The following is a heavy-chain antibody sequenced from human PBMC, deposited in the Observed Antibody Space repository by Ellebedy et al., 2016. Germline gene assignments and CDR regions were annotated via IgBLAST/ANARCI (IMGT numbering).Heavy chain of an antibody. Sequence: SETLSLXCAVSGGSISSSNWWSWVRQPPGKGLEWIGEIYHSGSTNYNPSLKSRVTISVDKSKNQFSLKLSSVTAADTAVYYCARDRGYSSSWYTTGMDVWGQGTTVTVSS. V-gene: IGHV4-4*02. CDR2: IYHSGST. CDR3: ARDRGYSSSWYTTGMDV. D-gene: IGHD6-13*01. CDR1: GGSISSSNW. J-gene: IGHJ6*02.